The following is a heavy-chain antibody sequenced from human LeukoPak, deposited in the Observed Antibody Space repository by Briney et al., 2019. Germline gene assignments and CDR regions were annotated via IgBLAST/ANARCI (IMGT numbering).Heavy chain of an antibody. J-gene: IGHJ6*03. CDR2: IIPIFGTA. V-gene: IGHV1-69*01. CDR1: GGTFSSYA. Sequence: SVKVSCKDCGGTFSSYAISWVRQAPGQGLEWMGGIIPIFGTANYAQKFQGRVTITADESTSTAYMELSSLRSEDTAVYYCARGFGELKYYYYYMDVWGKGTTVTVSS. CDR3: ARGFGELKYYYYYMDV. D-gene: IGHD3-10*01.